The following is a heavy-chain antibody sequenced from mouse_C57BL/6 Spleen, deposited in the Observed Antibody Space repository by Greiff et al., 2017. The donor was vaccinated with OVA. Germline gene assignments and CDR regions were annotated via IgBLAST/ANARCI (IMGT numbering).Heavy chain of an antibody. CDR3: ARRYYYGNLYAMDY. CDR2: IDPSDSAT. V-gene: IGHV1-52*01. D-gene: IGHD2-1*01. J-gene: IGHJ4*01. Sequence: VQLQQPGAELVRPGSSVKLSCKASGYTFTSYWMHWVKQRPIQGLEWIGNIDPSDSATHYNQKFKDKATLTVDKSSSTAYMQLSSLTSEDSAVYYCARRYYYGNLYAMDYWGQGTSVTVSS. CDR1: GYTFTSYW.